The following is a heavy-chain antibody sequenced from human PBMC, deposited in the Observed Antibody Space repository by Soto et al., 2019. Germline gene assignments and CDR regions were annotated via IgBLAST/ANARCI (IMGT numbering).Heavy chain of an antibody. D-gene: IGHD6-13*01. J-gene: IGHJ4*02. CDR3: ERSWYTSSRYGY. CDR2: INSDGSTT. V-gene: IGHV3-74*01. CDR1: GFTFSSNW. Sequence: EVQLVESGGGLVQPGGSLRLSCAASGFTFSSNWMVWVRQAPGKGMVWVSRINSDGSTTNYADSVKGRFTISRDNAKNTLYLQMHGLRAEETGVYYCERSWYTSSRYGYWAQGTLVTVSS.